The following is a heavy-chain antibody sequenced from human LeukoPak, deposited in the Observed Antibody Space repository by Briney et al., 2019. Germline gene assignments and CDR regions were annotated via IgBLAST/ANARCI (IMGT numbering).Heavy chain of an antibody. CDR2: IYYSGST. CDR3: ARDAGGFDP. CDR1: GSSINDYY. V-gene: IGHV4-39*07. J-gene: IGHJ5*02. Sequence: SETLSLTCTVSGSSINDYYWSWIRQPPGKGLEWIGSIYYSGSTYYNPSLKSRVTISVDTSKNQFSLKLSSVTAADTAVYYCARDAGGFDPWGQGTLVTVSS.